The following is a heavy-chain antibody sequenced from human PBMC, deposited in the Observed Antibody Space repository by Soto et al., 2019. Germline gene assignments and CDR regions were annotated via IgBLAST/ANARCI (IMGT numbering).Heavy chain of an antibody. CDR1: GFTFGDYA. Sequence: GGSLRLSCTASGFTFGDYAMSWVRQAPGKGLEWVGFIRSKAYGGTTEYAASAKGRFTISSDDSKSIAYLQMNSLKTEDTAVYYCGSSTRYYFDYWGQGTLVNVSS. CDR2: IRSKAYGGTT. D-gene: IGHD2-2*01. J-gene: IGHJ4*02. CDR3: GSSTRYYFDY. V-gene: IGHV3-49*04.